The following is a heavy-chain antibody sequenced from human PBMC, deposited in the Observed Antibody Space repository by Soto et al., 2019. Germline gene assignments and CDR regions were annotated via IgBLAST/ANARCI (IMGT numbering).Heavy chain of an antibody. CDR2: IIPILGIA. J-gene: IGHJ5*02. CDR3: ARDLRNWWFDP. Sequence: SVKVSCKASGGTFSSYTISWVRQAPGQGLEWMGRIIPILGIANYAQKFQGRVTITADKSTSTAYMELSSLRSEDTAVYYCARDLRNWWFDPWGQGTLVTVSS. V-gene: IGHV1-69*04. CDR1: GGTFSSYT.